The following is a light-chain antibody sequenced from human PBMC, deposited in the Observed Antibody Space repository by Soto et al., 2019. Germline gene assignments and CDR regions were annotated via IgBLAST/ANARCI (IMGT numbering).Light chain of an antibody. CDR2: DVS. V-gene: IGLV2-14*01. CDR3: SSYTSSSTFPCV. J-gene: IGLJ1*01. CDR1: SSDVGSYNY. Sequence: QSALTQPASVSGSPGQSITISCTGTSSDVGSYNYVSWYQQHPGKAPKLMIYDVSDRPSGVSNRFSGSKSGNTASLTISGLQAEDEADYYCSSYTSSSTFPCVFGTVTKFTVL.